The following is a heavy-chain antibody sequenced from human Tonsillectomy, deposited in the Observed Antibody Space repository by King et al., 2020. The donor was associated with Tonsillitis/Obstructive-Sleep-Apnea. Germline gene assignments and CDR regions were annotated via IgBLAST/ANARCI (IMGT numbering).Heavy chain of an antibody. CDR2: IDWDDDK. CDR3: ARTYERFGEFYAFDL. J-gene: IGHJ3*01. D-gene: IGHD3-10*01. V-gene: IGHV2-70*13. CDR1: GFSLSTHGMC. Sequence: TLQESGPALVKPTQTLTLTCTFSGFSLSTHGMCVSWIRQSPGQVLEWLALIDWDDDKYYSTSLRTRLTISRDTSKNQVVLRLSLMDPVDTATYYCARTYERFGEFYAFDLWGQGTTVTVSS.